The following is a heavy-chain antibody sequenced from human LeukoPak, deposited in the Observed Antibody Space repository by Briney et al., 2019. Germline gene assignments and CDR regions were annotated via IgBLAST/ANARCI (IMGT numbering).Heavy chain of an antibody. CDR3: ARGTGVVPLAT. Sequence: PSETLSLTCTVSGGSINTHYWSWIRQPPGKGLEWIGYIFYSGTTKYDPSLKSRVTISVDRSRNLFSLKVRSVTAADTAVYFCARGTGVVPLATWGQGILVSVSS. D-gene: IGHD5-18*01. J-gene: IGHJ5*02. V-gene: IGHV4-59*11. CDR1: GGSINTHY. CDR2: IFYSGTT.